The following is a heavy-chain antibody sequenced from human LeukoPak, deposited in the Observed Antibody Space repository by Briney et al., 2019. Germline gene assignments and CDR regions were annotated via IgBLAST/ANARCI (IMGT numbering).Heavy chain of an antibody. D-gene: IGHD3-9*01. CDR1: GFNFNTYA. J-gene: IGHJ4*02. CDR3: AKDESGYPYSEY. Sequence: GGSLRLSCVGSGFNFNTYAMIWVRQSAVKGLEWVSAISTSGDRTYYADSVTGRFTISRDNSKNTVYLQMNSLRAEDTAVYYCAKDESGYPYSEYWGQGTLVTVSS. CDR2: ISTSGDRT. V-gene: IGHV3-23*01.